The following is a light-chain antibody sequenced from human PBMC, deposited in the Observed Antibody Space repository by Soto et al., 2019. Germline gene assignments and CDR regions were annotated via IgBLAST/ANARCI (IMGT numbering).Light chain of an antibody. CDR3: QQYGSSLGVT. CDR1: KSVSSSY. V-gene: IGKV3-20*01. J-gene: IGKJ4*01. CDR2: CAS. Sequence: EIVLTQSPGTLSLSPGESATLSFRASKSVSSSYLAWYQQKPGQAPRLLIYCASSRATGIPDRFSGSGSVTDCTLTISRLEPEYFAVYYCQQYGSSLGVTFGGGTKVEIK.